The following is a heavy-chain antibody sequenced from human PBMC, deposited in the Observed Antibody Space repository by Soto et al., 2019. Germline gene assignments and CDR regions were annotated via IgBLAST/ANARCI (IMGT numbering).Heavy chain of an antibody. D-gene: IGHD3-16*02. V-gene: IGHV4-30-2*01. J-gene: IGHJ6*02. CDR3: ARVNYDYVWGSYRPYGMDV. Sequence: QLQLQESGSGLVKPSQTLSLTCAVSGGSISSGGYSWSWIRQPPGKGLEGIGYIYHSGSTYYNPSLTSRVTISVDRSKNQFSLKLSSVTAADTAVYYCARVNYDYVWGSYRPYGMDVWGQGTTVTVSS. CDR2: IYHSGST. CDR1: GGSISSGGYS.